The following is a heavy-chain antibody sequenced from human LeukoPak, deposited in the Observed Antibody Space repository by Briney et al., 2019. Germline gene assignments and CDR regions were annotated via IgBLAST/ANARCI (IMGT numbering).Heavy chain of an antibody. V-gene: IGHV3-48*03. Sequence: GGSLRLSCAASGFTFSAYEMHWVRQAPGKGLEWVSYISTSGNHIYYAESVKGRFTISRDNAKNSLYLQMNSLRGEDTAVYYCAGSRVTTMVWFDPWGQGTLVSVSS. D-gene: IGHD4-23*01. CDR3: AGSRVTTMVWFDP. J-gene: IGHJ5*02. CDR2: ISTSGNHI. CDR1: GFTFSAYE.